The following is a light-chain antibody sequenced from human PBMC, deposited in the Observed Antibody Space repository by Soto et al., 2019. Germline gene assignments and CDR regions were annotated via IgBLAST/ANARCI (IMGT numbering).Light chain of an antibody. J-gene: IGKJ2*01. CDR3: QHHGDSVYT. CDR2: GAS. CDR1: QTSSGSY. Sequence: IVLTQSPGTLSLSPGERATLSCRASQTSSGSYLAWYQHKPGQAPRLLIHGASTRATGIPDRFSGSGSGTDFTLTISRMEPDDFVVYYCQHHGDSVYTFGQGTKLEIK. V-gene: IGKV3-20*01.